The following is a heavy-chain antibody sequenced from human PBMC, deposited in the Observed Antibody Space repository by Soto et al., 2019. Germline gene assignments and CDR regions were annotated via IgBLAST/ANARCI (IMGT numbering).Heavy chain of an antibody. J-gene: IGHJ4*02. Sequence: GGSLRLSCAASGFTFSSYSMNWVRQAPGKGLEWVSYISSSSSTIYYADSVKGRFTISRDNAKNSLYLQMNSLRDEDTAVYYCARGGNIPGRYNRYYDSSGRLDYWGQGTLVTVSS. D-gene: IGHD3-22*01. CDR1: GFTFSSYS. CDR2: ISSSSSTI. CDR3: ARGGNIPGRYNRYYDSSGRLDY. V-gene: IGHV3-48*02.